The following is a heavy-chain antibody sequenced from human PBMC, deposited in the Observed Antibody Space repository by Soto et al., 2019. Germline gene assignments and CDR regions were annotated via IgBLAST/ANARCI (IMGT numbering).Heavy chain of an antibody. D-gene: IGHD3-10*01. CDR2: ISAHNGNT. V-gene: IGHV1-18*01. CDR3: ARGRYGEY. CDR1: GYTFTSYG. J-gene: IGHJ4*02. Sequence: QVHLVQSGAEVKKPGASVKVSCKASGYTFTSYGITWVRQAPGQGLEWMGWISAHNGNTDYAQKLQGRVIVTRDTSTSRPDMELRGRRSDYTAEYYCARGRYGEYWSQRALVTVSS.